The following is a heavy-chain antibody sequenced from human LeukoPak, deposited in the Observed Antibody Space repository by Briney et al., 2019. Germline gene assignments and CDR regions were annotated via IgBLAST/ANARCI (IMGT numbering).Heavy chain of an antibody. CDR2: FDPEDGET. V-gene: IGHV1-24*01. J-gene: IGHJ5*02. Sequence: GASVTVSCKVSGYTLTELSMHWVRQAPGKGLEWMGGFDPEDGETIYAQKSQGRVTMTEDTSTDTAYMELSSLRSEDTAVYYCATGRYCSGGSCLSWVYWFDPRGQGTLATVSS. D-gene: IGHD2-15*01. CDR3: ATGRYCSGGSCLSWVYWFDP. CDR1: GYTLTELS.